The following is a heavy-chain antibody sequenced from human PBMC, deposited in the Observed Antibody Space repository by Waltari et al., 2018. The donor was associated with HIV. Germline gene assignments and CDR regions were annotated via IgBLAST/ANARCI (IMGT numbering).Heavy chain of an antibody. CDR1: VFTFSNSA. CDR2: ISGGGHAP. V-gene: IGHV3-23*01. D-gene: IGHD1-1*01. CDR3: ARLDFWLKYNFDY. Sequence: EVQLLESGGVLVQPGGSLPLACAAAVFTFSNSAMSWVRQAPGRGMEWVSGISGGGHAPFYADSMKGRFTISRDNSKNTLYLQMHSLRAEDTAVYYCARLDFWLKYNFDYWGQGTLVTVSS. J-gene: IGHJ4*02.